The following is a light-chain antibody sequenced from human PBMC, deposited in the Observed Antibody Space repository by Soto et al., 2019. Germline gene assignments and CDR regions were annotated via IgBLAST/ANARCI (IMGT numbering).Light chain of an antibody. J-gene: IGLJ1*01. Sequence: QSALTQPASVSGSPGQSITISCTGTSSDVVGYNYVSWYQQHPGKAPKLMIYEVSTRPSGVSNRFSGSKSGNTASLTISGLQAEDEADYYCSSYTSSSTLGVFGTGTKVTVL. CDR3: SSYTSSSTLGV. CDR1: SSDVVGYNY. V-gene: IGLV2-14*01. CDR2: EVS.